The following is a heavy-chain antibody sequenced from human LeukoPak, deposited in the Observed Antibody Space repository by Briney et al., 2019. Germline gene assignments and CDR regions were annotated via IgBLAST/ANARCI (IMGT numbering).Heavy chain of an antibody. CDR3: ARVNYYDSSGTDY. CDR1: GGSISSYY. J-gene: IGHJ4*02. V-gene: IGHV4-4*07. CDR2: LYTSGDT. Sequence: PSETLSLTCTVPGGSISSYYWSWIRQPAGKGLEWIGRLYTSGDTNYNPSLKSRLTMSLDTSKNQFSLRLSSVTAADTAVYYCARVNYYDSSGTDYWGQGTLVTVSS. D-gene: IGHD3-22*01.